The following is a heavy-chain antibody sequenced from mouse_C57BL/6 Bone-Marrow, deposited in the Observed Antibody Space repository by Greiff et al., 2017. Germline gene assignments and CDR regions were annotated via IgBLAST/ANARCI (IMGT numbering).Heavy chain of an antibody. CDR2: IYIGNGYT. V-gene: IGHV1-58*01. CDR3: ASGDY. Sequence: VQLQQSGAELVRPGSSVKLSCKTSGYTFTSYGINWVKQRPGQGLEWIGMIYIGNGYTKYNEKFKGKATLTSDTSSSTAYLQLSSLTSEDSAIYFCASGDYWGQGTTLTVSS. J-gene: IGHJ2*01. CDR1: GYTFTSYG.